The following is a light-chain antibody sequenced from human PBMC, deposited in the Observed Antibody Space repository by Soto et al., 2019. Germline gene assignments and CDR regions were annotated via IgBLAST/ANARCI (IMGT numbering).Light chain of an antibody. CDR2: GTS. J-gene: IGLJ1*01. V-gene: IGLV1-40*01. CDR3: QSYDSSLTIYV. CDR1: SSNIGAGFD. Sequence: QYVLTHPPSVSGSPGQRVTISCTGSSSNIGAGFDVHWYQQLPGTAPKLLIYGTSNRPSGVPDRFSGSKSGSSASLAITGLQAEDESDYYCQSYDSSLTIYVFGTGTKVTVL.